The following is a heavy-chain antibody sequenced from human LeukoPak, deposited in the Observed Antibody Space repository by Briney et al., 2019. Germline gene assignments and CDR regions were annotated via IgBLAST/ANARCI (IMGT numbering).Heavy chain of an antibody. Sequence: PGGSLRLSCAASGFTVSSNYMSWVRQAPGKGLEWVSVIYSGGSTYYADSVKGRFTISRDNSKNTLYLQMNSLRAEDTAVYYCARDPAIAAAGDAFDIWGQGTMVTVSS. V-gene: IGHV3-66*01. CDR2: IYSGGST. J-gene: IGHJ3*02. CDR1: GFTVSSNY. CDR3: ARDPAIAAAGDAFDI. D-gene: IGHD6-13*01.